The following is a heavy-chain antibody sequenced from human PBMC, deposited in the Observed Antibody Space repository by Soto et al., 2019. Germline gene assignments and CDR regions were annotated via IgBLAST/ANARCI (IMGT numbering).Heavy chain of an antibody. CDR1: GYSFTTYW. V-gene: IGHV5-51*01. CDR2: IYPGDSNA. D-gene: IGHD3-16*01. J-gene: IGHJ4*02. Sequence: GESLKISCKGSGYSFTTYWIGWVRQMPGRGLEWMGIIYPGDSNARYSPSFQGQVTISADKSISTAYLQWSSLKASDTAMYYCARGPRGHRPPQRFFDYWGQGTLVTVSS. CDR3: ARGPRGHRPPQRFFDY.